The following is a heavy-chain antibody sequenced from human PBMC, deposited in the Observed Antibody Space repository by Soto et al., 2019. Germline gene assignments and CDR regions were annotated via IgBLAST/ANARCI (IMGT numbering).Heavy chain of an antibody. V-gene: IGHV4-39*07. CDR2: IYYSVNT. Sequence: PGKGLEWIGSIYYSVNTYYTPTLKSRVTISVDTSKMQFSLKLSSVTAADTAVYYSARRQNYGYRNAFGICGQGTIVTGSS. D-gene: IGHD3-10*01. J-gene: IGHJ3*02. CDR3: ARRQNYGYRNAFGI.